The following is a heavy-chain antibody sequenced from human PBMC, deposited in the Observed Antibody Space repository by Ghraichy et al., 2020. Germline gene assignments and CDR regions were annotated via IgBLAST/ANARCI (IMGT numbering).Heavy chain of an antibody. J-gene: IGHJ6*02. D-gene: IGHD4-23*01. CDR1: GGSFSGYY. CDR2: INHSGST. Sequence: SQTLSLTCAVYGGSFSGYYWSWIRQPPGKGLEWIGEINHSGSTNYNPSLKSRLTISVDTSKNQFSLKLSSVTAADTAVYYCASDGGNSGIYGMDVWGQGTTVTVSS. V-gene: IGHV4-34*01. CDR3: ASDGGNSGIYGMDV.